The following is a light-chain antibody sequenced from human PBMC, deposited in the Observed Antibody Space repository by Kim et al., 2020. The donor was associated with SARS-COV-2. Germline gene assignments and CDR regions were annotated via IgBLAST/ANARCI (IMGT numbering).Light chain of an antibody. CDR1: QSLASNF. V-gene: IGKV3-20*01. CDR3: QQYDRSLT. Sequence: LDPEERATPSGRASQSLASNFLAWYQQKPGQAPRLVIYDATSRTAGIPDRFSGGGAGTDFTLTISGLEPEDFAVYFCQQYDRSLTFGGGTKVDIK. CDR2: DAT. J-gene: IGKJ4*01.